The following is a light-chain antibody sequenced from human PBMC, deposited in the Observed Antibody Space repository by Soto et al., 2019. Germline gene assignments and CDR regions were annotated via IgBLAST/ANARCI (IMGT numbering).Light chain of an antibody. CDR2: AAS. V-gene: IGKV1-27*01. J-gene: IGKJ1*01. Sequence: DIQMTQSPSTLSGSVGDRVTITCRAIQTISSWLAWYQQKPGKAPKLLIYAASTLQSGVPSRFSGSGSGTDFTLTISSLQPEDVATYYCQKYNSAPQTFGQGTKVDI. CDR1: QTISSW. CDR3: QKYNSAPQT.